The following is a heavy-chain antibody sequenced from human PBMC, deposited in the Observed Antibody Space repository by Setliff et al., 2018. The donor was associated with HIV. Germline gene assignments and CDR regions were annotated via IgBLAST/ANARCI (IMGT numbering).Heavy chain of an antibody. CDR1: GDSISSHS. D-gene: IGHD3-22*01. J-gene: IGHJ2*01. CDR2: IDYSGRT. Sequence: SETLSLTCHVSGDSISSHSWNWIRQPPGKGLEWIGSIDYSGRTYKKTSLKSRLRMSIDTSKNQFYVNLFSVPAADTVIYYCARVFYDSGGFFTTAGPLYLDLLGRGTLVTVSS. CDR3: ARVFYDSGGFFTTAGPLYLDL. V-gene: IGHV4-59*11.